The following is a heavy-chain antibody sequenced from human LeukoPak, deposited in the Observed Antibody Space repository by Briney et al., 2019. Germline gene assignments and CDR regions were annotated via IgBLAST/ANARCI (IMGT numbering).Heavy chain of an antibody. Sequence: GASEKVSCKASGYTFTDYYIHWVRQAPGQGREGMGWINPNSGGTNYAQKFQGRVTVTRDTSISTAYLELSSLRSDDTAVYYCARSPVVAATKGDNWFDPWGQGTLVTVSS. CDR1: GYTFTDYY. CDR2: INPNSGGT. J-gene: IGHJ5*02. D-gene: IGHD2-15*01. CDR3: ARSPVVAATKGDNWFDP. V-gene: IGHV1-2*02.